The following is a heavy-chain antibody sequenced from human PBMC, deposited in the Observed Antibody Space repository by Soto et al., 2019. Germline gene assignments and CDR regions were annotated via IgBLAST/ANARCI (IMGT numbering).Heavy chain of an antibody. J-gene: IGHJ6*02. D-gene: IGHD6-19*01. Sequence: SLRLSCAASGFTFSSYGMHWIRQAPGKGLEWVAVIWYDGSNKYYADSVKGRFTISRDNSKNTLYLQMNSLRAEDTAVYYCARSSEWLLGMDVWGQGTTVTVSS. CDR1: GFTFSSYG. CDR2: IWYDGSNK. V-gene: IGHV3-33*01. CDR3: ARSSEWLLGMDV.